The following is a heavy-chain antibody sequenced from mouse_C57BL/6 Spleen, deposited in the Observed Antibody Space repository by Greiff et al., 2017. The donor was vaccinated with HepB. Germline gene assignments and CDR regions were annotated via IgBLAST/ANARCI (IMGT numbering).Heavy chain of an antibody. J-gene: IGHJ2*01. CDR3: ARSGDDGPWYYFDY. Sequence: QVQLQQPGAELVRPGSSVKLSCKASGYTFTSYWMDWVKQRPGQGLEWIGNIYPSDSETHYNQKFKDKATLTVDKSSSTAYMQLSSLTSEDSAVYYCARSGDDGPWYYFDYWGQGTTLTVSS. CDR1: GYTFTSYW. D-gene: IGHD2-3*01. V-gene: IGHV1-61*01. CDR2: IYPSDSET.